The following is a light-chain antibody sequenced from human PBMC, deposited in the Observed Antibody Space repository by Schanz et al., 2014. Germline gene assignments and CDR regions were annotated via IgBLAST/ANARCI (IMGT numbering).Light chain of an antibody. CDR3: QQSYSTPRWT. J-gene: IGKJ1*01. CDR1: QDISNY. CDR2: AAS. Sequence: DIQMTQSPSSLSASVGDRVTITCQASQDISNYLNWYQQKPGKAPKLLIYAASNLQSGVPPRFSGGGSRTDFTLTISSRQPEDFATYYCQQSYSTPRWTFGQGTKVEIK. V-gene: IGKV1-39*01.